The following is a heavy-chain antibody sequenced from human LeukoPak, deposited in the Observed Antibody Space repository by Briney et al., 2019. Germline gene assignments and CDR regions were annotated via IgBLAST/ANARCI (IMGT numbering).Heavy chain of an antibody. J-gene: IGHJ4*02. CDR2: IYYSGST. V-gene: IGHV4-30-4*01. CDR1: GGSISSGDYY. CDR3: VRESAGLDCSGGSCYSGLAY. D-gene: IGHD2-15*01. Sequence: SETLSLTCTVSGGSISSGDYYWSWIRQPPGKGLEWIGYIYYSGSTYYNPSLKSRVTISVDTSKNQFSLKLSSVTAADTAVYYCVRESAGLDCSGGSCYSGLAYWGQGTLVTVSS.